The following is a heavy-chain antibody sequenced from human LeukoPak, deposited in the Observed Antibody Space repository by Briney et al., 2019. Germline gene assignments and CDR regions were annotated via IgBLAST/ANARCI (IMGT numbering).Heavy chain of an antibody. Sequence: SETLSLTCTVSGGSISSSSSYWGWIRQPPGKGLEWIGSIYYSGSTNYNPSLKSRVTISVDTSRNQFSLKLISVTAADTAVYYCARIVVVVAAKGGIDYWGQGTLVTVSS. D-gene: IGHD2-15*01. CDR2: IYYSGST. CDR3: ARIVVVVAAKGGIDY. CDR1: GGSISSSSSY. V-gene: IGHV4-39*07. J-gene: IGHJ4*02.